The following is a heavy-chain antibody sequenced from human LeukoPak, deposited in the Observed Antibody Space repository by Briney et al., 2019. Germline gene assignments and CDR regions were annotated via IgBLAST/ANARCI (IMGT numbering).Heavy chain of an antibody. Sequence: GESLKISCKGSGYSFTSYWISWVRQMPGKGLEWMGRIDPSDSYTNYSPSFQGQVTISADKSISTAYLQWSSLKATDTAMYYCARKHDYGDFPFDYWGQGTLVTVSS. V-gene: IGHV5-10-1*04. CDR1: GYSFTSYW. CDR2: IDPSDSYT. J-gene: IGHJ4*02. D-gene: IGHD4-17*01. CDR3: ARKHDYGDFPFDY.